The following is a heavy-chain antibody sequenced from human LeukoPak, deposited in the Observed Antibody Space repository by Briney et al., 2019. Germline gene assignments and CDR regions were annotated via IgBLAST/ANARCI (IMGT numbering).Heavy chain of an antibody. CDR1: GFTVSSKY. D-gene: IGHD3-22*01. CDR2: ITTSSSYI. V-gene: IGHV3-21*01. J-gene: IGHJ4*02. Sequence: GGSLRLSCAASGFTVSSKYMSWVRQAPGKGLEWVSSITTSSSYIYYADSVKGRFTISRDNAKNSLYLQMNSLRAEDTAVYYCARHVVALGFDYWGQGTLVTVSS. CDR3: ARHVVALGFDY.